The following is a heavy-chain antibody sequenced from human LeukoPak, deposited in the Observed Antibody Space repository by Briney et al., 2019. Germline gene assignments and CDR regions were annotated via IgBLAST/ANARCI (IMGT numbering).Heavy chain of an antibody. CDR1: GASISSSSYS. CDR2: VYYSGET. CDR3: AKTGYGGNPFDS. D-gene: IGHD4-23*01. V-gene: IGHV4-39*01. Sequence: PSETLSLTCTVSGASISSSSYSWGWIRQPPGKGLEWIGGVYYSGETHYNPSLKSRVTISVDVSKNQFSLKLSSVTAADTAVYYCAKTGYGGNPFDSWGQGTRVTVSS. J-gene: IGHJ4*02.